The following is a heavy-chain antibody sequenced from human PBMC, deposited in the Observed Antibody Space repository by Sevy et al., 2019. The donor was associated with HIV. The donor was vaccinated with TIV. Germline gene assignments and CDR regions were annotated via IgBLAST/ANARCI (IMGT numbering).Heavy chain of an antibody. V-gene: IGHV4-4*07. Sequence: SETLSLTCTVSGGSISSYYWSWIRQPAGKGLEWIGRIYTSGSTNYNPSLKSRVTMSVDTSKNQFSLKLSSVTAADTAVYYRARLGSYYDSSGYYSSAFDIWGQGTMVTVSS. CDR1: GGSISSYY. CDR2: IYTSGST. D-gene: IGHD3-22*01. J-gene: IGHJ3*02. CDR3: ARLGSYYDSSGYYSSAFDI.